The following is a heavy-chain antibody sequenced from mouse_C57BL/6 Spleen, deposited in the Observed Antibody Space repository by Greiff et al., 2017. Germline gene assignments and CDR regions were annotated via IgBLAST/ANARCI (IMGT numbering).Heavy chain of an antibody. CDR3: ARGGGFAY. J-gene: IGHJ3*01. CDR1: GYTFTSYW. V-gene: IGHV1-55*01. Sequence: VQLVESGAELVKPGASVKMSCKASGYTFTSYWITWVKQRPGQGLEWIGDIYPGSGSTNYNEKFKSKATLTVDTSSSTAYMQLSSLTSEDSAVYYCARGGGFAYWGQGTLVTVSA. CDR2: IYPGSGST.